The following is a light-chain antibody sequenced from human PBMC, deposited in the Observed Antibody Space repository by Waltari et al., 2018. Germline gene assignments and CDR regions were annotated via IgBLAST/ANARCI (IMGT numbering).Light chain of an antibody. CDR2: EDS. CDR1: SSNIGNNY. Sequence: QSVLTQPPSVSAAPGPRVTIPCSGGSSNIGNNYVSWYRQFPGTAPKLLIYEDSERPSGIPDRFSGSKSGTSATLDITGLQAGDEADYYCGTWDSSLSGAVFGGGTHLTVL. CDR3: GTWDSSLSGAV. V-gene: IGLV1-51*02. J-gene: IGLJ7*01.